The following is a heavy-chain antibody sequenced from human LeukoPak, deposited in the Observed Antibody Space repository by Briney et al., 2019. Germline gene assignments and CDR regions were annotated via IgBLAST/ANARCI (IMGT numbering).Heavy chain of an antibody. Sequence: ASVKVSCKASGYTFTSYYMHWVRQAPGQGLEWMGIINPSGGSTSYAQKFQGRVTMTRDMSTSTVYMELSSLRSEDTAVYYCASNYGGNSHFDYWGQGTLVTVSS. CDR3: ASNYGGNSHFDY. D-gene: IGHD4-23*01. J-gene: IGHJ4*02. V-gene: IGHV1-46*01. CDR1: GYTFTSYY. CDR2: INPSGGST.